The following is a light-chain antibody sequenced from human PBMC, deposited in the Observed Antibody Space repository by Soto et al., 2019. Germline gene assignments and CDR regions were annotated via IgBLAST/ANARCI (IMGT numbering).Light chain of an antibody. V-gene: IGLV6-57*04. CDR1: SGSIASNY. Sequence: NFMLTQPHSVSESPGKTVTISCTRSSGSIASNYVQWYQQRPGSAPTTVIYEDNQRPSGFPDRFSGSIDSSPNSASPTISGLKYEDEAADNCQFYDGDNPDLFGTGTKLTAL. CDR3: QFYDGDNPDL. J-gene: IGLJ1*01. CDR2: EDN.